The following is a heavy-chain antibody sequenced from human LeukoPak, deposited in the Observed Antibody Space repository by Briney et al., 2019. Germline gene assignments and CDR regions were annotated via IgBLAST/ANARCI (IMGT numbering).Heavy chain of an antibody. CDR2: IIAYNGNT. V-gene: IGHV1-18*01. CDR3: ARGLPPRRNSDSSGYYSYYFDY. D-gene: IGHD3-22*01. J-gene: IGHJ4*02. Sequence: ASVKVSCKASGYTFTSYGISWVRQAPGQGLEWMGWIIAYNGNTKHAQKVQGRVTMTTDTSTSTVYMELRSLRSDDTAVYYCARGLPPRRNSDSSGYYSYYFDYWGQGSLVTVSS. CDR1: GYTFTSYG.